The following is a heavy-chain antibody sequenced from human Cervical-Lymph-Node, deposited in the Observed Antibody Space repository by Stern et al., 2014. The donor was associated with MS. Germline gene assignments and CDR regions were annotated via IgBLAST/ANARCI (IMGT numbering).Heavy chain of an antibody. D-gene: IGHD6-19*01. V-gene: IGHV3-11*06. J-gene: IGHJ4*02. Sequence: VQLVESGGGLVKPGGSLRLSCAASGFTFSDYYMSWIRQAPGKGLESVSYISSSSSYTNYADSVKGRFTISRDNAKNSLYLQMNSLRAEDTAVYYCARGPYSSGWFDYWGQGTLVTVSS. CDR2: ISSSSSYT. CDR3: ARGPYSSGWFDY. CDR1: GFTFSDYY.